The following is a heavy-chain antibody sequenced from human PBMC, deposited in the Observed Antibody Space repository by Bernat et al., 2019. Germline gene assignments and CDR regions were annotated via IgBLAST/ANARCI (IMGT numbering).Heavy chain of an antibody. CDR1: GYTFTSYG. J-gene: IGHJ5*02. CDR3: ARDRTYYYGSGSYYSRGWFDP. Sequence: QVQLVQSGAEVKKPGASVKVSCKASGYTFTSYGISWVRQAPGQGLEWMGWISAYNGNTNYAQNLQGRVTMTTDTSTSTAYMELRSLRSDDTAVYYCARDRTYYYGSGSYYSRGWFDPWGQGTLVTVSS. V-gene: IGHV1-18*01. CDR2: ISAYNGNT. D-gene: IGHD3-10*01.